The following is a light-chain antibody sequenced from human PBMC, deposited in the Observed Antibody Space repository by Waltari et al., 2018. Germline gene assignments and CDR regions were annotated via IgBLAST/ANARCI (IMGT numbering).Light chain of an antibody. Sequence: QSALTQPASVSGSPGQSLTISCTGTNSDVGGYNYVSWYQQHPGKVPKLMIYDVSNRPSGISNRFSGSKSGNTASLTISGLQAEDEADYYCNSYSHSGTLVVFGGGTKLTVL. CDR2: DVS. CDR3: NSYSHSGTLVV. J-gene: IGLJ2*01. CDR1: NSDVGGYNY. V-gene: IGLV2-14*03.